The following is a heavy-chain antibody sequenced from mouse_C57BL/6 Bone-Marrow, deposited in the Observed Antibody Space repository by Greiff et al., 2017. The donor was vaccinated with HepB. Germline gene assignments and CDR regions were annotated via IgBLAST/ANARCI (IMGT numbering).Heavy chain of an antibody. V-gene: IGHV1-82*01. CDR2: IYPGDGDT. D-gene: IGHD3-3*01. CDR3: AREGRGFDY. CDR1: GYAFSSSW. J-gene: IGHJ2*01. Sequence: QVQLQQSGPELVKPGASVKISCKASGYAFSSSWMNWVKQRPGKGLEWIGRIYPGDGDTNYNGKFKGKATLTADKSSSTAYMQLSSLTSEDSAVYFCAREGRGFDYWGQGTTLTVSS.